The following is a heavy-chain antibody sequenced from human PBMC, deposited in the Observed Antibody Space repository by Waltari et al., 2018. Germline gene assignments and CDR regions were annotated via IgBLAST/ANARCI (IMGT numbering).Heavy chain of an antibody. CDR1: GGTFSSYA. CDR3: AVTRSGGNWVY. D-gene: IGHD2-21*01. CDR2: IIAIFGTA. J-gene: IGHJ4*02. V-gene: IGHV1-69*13. Sequence: QVQLVQSGAEVKKPGSSVKVSCKASGGTFSSYAISWVRQAPGQGLEWMGRIIAIFGTANYAQKFQGRVTITADKSTSPAYMGLSSLRSEDTAVYYCAVTRSGGNWVYWGQGTLVTVSS.